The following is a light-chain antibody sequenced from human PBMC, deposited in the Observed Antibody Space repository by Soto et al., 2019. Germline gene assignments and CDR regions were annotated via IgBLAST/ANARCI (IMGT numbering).Light chain of an antibody. Sequence: DIQMTQSPSSLSASVGDRVTITCRASQSISSYLNWYQQKPGKAPKLLIYAAFSLQSGVPSRFSGSGSGTDFTLTISSLQPEDFATYYCQQSYSTLTWTFGQGTRWIS. CDR3: QQSYSTLTWT. V-gene: IGKV1-39*01. CDR1: QSISSY. CDR2: AAF. J-gene: IGKJ1*01.